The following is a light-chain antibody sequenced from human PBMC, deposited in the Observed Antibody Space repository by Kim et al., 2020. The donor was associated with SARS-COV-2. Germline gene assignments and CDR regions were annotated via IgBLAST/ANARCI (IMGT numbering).Light chain of an antibody. CDR3: QQYDNLPTT. J-gene: IGKJ2*01. Sequence: DIQMTQSPFSLSASVGDRVTITCQASQDISNYLNWYRQKPGKAPKLLINDASNLETGVPSRFSRSGSGTDFTFTISSLQPADIATYYFQQYDNLPTTFGQGAKLEI. V-gene: IGKV1-33*01. CDR1: QDISNY. CDR2: DAS.